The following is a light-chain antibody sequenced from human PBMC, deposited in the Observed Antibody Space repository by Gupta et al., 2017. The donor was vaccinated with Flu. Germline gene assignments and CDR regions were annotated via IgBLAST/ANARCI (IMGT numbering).Light chain of an antibody. CDR1: QRVTSSN. CDR3: QQNGSSPYT. CDR2: DAS. V-gene: IGKV3-20*01. J-gene: IGKJ2*01. Sequence: IVLTQSPGTLSLSPGERATLSCRARQRVTSSNLAWYQQQPGQGPRLLIYDASTRATGVPDRFSGSGSGTDFTLTISRLEPEDFAVYYCQQNGSSPYTFGQGNKGEIK.